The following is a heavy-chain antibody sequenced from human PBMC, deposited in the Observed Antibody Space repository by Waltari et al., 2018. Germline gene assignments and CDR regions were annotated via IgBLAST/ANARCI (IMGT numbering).Heavy chain of an antibody. D-gene: IGHD4-17*01. Sequence: KASGGTFSSYAISWVRQAPGQGLEWMGGIIPIFGTANYAQKFQGRVTITADESTSTAYMELSSLRSEDTAVYYCARDFPYGDGYGMDVWGQGTTVTVSS. CDR1: GGTFSSYA. J-gene: IGHJ6*02. V-gene: IGHV1-69*01. CDR2: IIPIFGTA. CDR3: ARDFPYGDGYGMDV.